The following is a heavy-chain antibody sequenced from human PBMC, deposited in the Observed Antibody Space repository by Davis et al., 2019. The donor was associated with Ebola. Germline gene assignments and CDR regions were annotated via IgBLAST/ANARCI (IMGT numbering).Heavy chain of an antibody. CDR2: INPNSGGT. D-gene: IGHD2-2*01. J-gene: IGHJ6*02. CDR1: GYTFTSYY. CDR3: ASDCCSSTSCPNRPCMDV. V-gene: IGHV1-2*02. Sequence: ASVKVSCKASGYTFTSYYMHWVRQAPGQGLEWMGWINPNSGGTNYAQKFQGRVTMTRDTSISTAYMELSRLRSDDTAVYYCASDCCSSTSCPNRPCMDVWGQGTTVTVSS.